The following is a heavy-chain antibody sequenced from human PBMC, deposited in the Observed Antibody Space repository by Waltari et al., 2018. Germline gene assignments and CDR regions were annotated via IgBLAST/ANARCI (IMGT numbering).Heavy chain of an antibody. CDR3: ARWDASGRYYGD. D-gene: IGHD3-22*01. CDR2: IHHSGNT. Sequence: QVQLQESGPGLLKPSETLSPTGSVSGGSISSYFGNWIRQPPGKGLEWIGYIHHSGNTKCNPSLKSRVTMSVDTSKSQFSLRLTSVTAADTAVYYCARWDASGRYYGDWGQGTPVTVSS. V-gene: IGHV4-59*08. J-gene: IGHJ4*02. CDR1: GGSISSYF.